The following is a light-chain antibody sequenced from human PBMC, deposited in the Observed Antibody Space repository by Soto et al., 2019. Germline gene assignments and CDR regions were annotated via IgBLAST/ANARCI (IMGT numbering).Light chain of an antibody. Sequence: DIQMTQSPSSLSASVGDRVTITCRASQSISAFLNWYQQKPGKAPVILIYAASTLQSGATSRFNGGGSETKFTLSISSLEPEDFATYYGQRSYTTPHTVGGGTEVEIK. V-gene: IGKV1-39*01. J-gene: IGKJ4*02. CDR1: QSISAF. CDR2: AAS. CDR3: QRSYTTPHT.